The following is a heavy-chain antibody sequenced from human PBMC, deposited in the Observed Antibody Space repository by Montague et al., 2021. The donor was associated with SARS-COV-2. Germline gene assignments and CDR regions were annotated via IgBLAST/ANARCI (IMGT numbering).Heavy chain of an antibody. CDR1: GFSLSTSGVG. V-gene: IGHV2-5*02. Sequence: PALVKPTQTLTLTCTFSGFSLSTSGVGVGWIRQPPGKALEWLALIYWDDDKRYSPSLKTRLTITKDPSKNQVVLTMTNMDPVDTGTYYCAHSLARHYDINADLGCPFDYWGQGTLVTVSS. CDR3: AHSLARHYDINADLGCPFDY. J-gene: IGHJ4*02. D-gene: IGHD3-22*01. CDR2: IYWDDDK.